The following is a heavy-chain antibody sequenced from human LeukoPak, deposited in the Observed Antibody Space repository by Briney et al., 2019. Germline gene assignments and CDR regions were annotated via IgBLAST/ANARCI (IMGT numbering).Heavy chain of an antibody. CDR3: ARDQTYGDYWYFDL. CDR1: GFTFSSYW. V-gene: IGHV3-74*01. D-gene: IGHD4-17*01. Sequence: PGGSLRLPCAASGFTFSSYWMHWVRQVPGKGLVWVSRIKSDGSSTTYADSVKGRFTISRDNAKNTLYLQMNSLRAEDTAVYYCARDQTYGDYWYFDLWGRGTLVTVSS. CDR2: IKSDGSST. J-gene: IGHJ2*01.